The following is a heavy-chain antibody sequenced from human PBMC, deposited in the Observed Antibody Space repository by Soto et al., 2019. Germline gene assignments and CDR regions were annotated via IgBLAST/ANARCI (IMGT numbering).Heavy chain of an antibody. D-gene: IGHD3-3*01. CDR3: ARDQSFYDFWSGGSYYYYGMDV. J-gene: IGHJ6*02. CDR2: IYYSGST. Sequence: PSETLSLTCTVSGGSISSYYWSWIRQPPGKGLEWIGYIYYSGSTNYNPSLKSRVTISVDTSKNQFSLKLSSVTAADTAVYYCARDQSFYDFWSGGSYYYYGMDVWGQGTTVTVSS. V-gene: IGHV4-59*01. CDR1: GGSISSYY.